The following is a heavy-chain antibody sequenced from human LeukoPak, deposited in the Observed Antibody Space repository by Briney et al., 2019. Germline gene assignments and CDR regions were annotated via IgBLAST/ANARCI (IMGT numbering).Heavy chain of an antibody. V-gene: IGHV1-24*01. CDR1: GYTLTELS. J-gene: IGHJ6*02. CDR2: FDPEDGET. CDR3: ARPTTESPEHYYDPNPHGMDV. Sequence: ASVKVSCKVSGYTLTELSMHWVRQAPGKGLEWMGGFDPEDGETIYAQKFQGRVTMTEDTSTDTAYMELSSLRSEDTAVYYCARPTTESPEHYYDPNPHGMDVWGQGTTVTVSS. D-gene: IGHD3-22*01.